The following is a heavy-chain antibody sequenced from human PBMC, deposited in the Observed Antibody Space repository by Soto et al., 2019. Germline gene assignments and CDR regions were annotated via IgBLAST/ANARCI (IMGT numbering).Heavy chain of an antibody. CDR1: GFTFSSYA. V-gene: IGHV3-23*01. CDR2: ISGSGAGT. CDR3: ALSTNGGSPY. D-gene: IGHD2-8*01. Sequence: LRLSCAASGFTFSSYAMSWVRQAPGKGLEWVSTISGSGAGTDSADSVKGRFTISRDNSKNTLYLQMNSLRAEDTALYYCALSTNGGSPYWGQGTLVTVSS. J-gene: IGHJ4*02.